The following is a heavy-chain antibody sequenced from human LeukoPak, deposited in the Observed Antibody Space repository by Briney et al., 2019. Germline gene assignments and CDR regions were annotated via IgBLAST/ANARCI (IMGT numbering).Heavy chain of an antibody. J-gene: IGHJ4*02. CDR1: GFTFSSCG. CDR3: ATETIGRHYDY. CDR2: IGPTGTDR. D-gene: IGHD1-14*01. V-gene: IGHV3-21*01. Sequence: GGSLRLSCAASGFTFSSCGFNWFRQAPEKGLEWVSSIGPTGTDRYYADSVRGRFTISRDNAKNSMYLQMDSPRDEDTAVYYCATETIGRHYDYWGQGTLLTVSS.